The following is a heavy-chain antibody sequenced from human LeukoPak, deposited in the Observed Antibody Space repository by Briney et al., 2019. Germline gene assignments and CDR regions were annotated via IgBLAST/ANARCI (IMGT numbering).Heavy chain of an antibody. D-gene: IGHD1-1*01. CDR1: GFIFSDYY. Sequence: PGGSLRLSCAASGFIFSDYYMNWIRQAPGKGLEWVSYISSSGSTIYYADSVKGRFTISRDNAKNSLYLQMNSLRAEDTAVYYCARGTTGTSALCDYWGQGTLVTVSS. CDR2: ISSSGSTI. J-gene: IGHJ4*02. CDR3: ARGTTGTSALCDY. V-gene: IGHV3-11*04.